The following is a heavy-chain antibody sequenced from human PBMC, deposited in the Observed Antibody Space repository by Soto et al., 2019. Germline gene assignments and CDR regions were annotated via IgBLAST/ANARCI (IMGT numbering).Heavy chain of an antibody. D-gene: IGHD2-2*01. CDR3: ARERNIVVVPAASLGYYYYGMDV. CDR2: INHSGST. Sequence: SETLSLTCAVYGGSFSGYYWSWIRQPPGKGLEWIGEINHSGSTNYNPSIKSRVTISVDTSKNQFSLKLSSVTAADTAVYYCARERNIVVVPAASLGYYYYGMDVWGQGTTVTVS. V-gene: IGHV4-34*01. CDR1: GGSFSGYY. J-gene: IGHJ6*02.